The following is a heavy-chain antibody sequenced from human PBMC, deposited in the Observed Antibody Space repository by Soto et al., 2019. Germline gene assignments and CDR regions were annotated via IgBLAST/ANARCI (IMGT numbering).Heavy chain of an antibody. CDR2: IYYSGST. CDR3: ARLVVVAPVANV. CDR1: GGSINSSSYY. D-gene: IGHD2-21*01. Sequence: TSETLSLTCTVSGGSINSSSYYWGWIRQPPGKGLEWIGSIYYSGSTYYNPSLKSRVTISVDTSKNQFSLKLSSVTAADTAVYFCARLVVVAPVANVWGQGALVTVS. J-gene: IGHJ4*02. V-gene: IGHV4-39*01.